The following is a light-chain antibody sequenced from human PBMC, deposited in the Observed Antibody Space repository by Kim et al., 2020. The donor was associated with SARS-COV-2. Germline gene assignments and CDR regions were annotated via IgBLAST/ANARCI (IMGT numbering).Light chain of an antibody. J-gene: IGKJ1*01. CDR2: GAS. Sequence: SPGERATPSCRARQSVSTNVAWYQQKAGQAPPPRIYGASTRAAAIPARVSGSGSGTEFTLTISSMQSEDLAVDSCQQYDDWPPWTFGQGTKVDIK. CDR3: QQYDDWPPWT. V-gene: IGKV3-15*01. CDR1: QSVSTN.